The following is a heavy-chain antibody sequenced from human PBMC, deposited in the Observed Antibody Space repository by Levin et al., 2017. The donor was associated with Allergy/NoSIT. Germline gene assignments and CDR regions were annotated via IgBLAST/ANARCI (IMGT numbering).Heavy chain of an antibody. CDR3: ARDRLWGGNFYKQAVNFDY. V-gene: IGHV3-7*01. D-gene: IGHD3-10*01. CDR2: IKQDGSEQ. J-gene: IGHJ4*02. CDR1: GFTFSSSW. Sequence: GGSLRLSCAASGFTFSSSWMSWVRQAPGKGLEWVANIKQDGSEQYYVDSVKGRFTISRDNAKNSLFLQMNSLRAEDTAVYYCARDRLWGGNFYKQAVNFDYWGQGTLVTVSS.